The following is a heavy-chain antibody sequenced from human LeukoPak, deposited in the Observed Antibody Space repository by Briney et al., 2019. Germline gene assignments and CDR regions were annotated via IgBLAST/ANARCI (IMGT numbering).Heavy chain of an antibody. V-gene: IGHV1-8*03. Sequence: ASVKVSCKASGYTFTSYDINWVRQATGQGLEWMGWMNPNSGNTGYAQKFQGRVTITRNTSISTAYMELSSLRSEDTAVYYCARGNRDYYGSGSYYNGLDYWGQGTMVTVSS. J-gene: IGHJ4*03. CDR3: ARGNRDYYGSGSYYNGLDY. CDR2: MNPNSGNT. D-gene: IGHD3-10*01. CDR1: GYTFTSYD.